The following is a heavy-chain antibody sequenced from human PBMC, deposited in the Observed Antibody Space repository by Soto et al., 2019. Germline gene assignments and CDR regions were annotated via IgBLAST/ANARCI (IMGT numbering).Heavy chain of an antibody. CDR2: INADNGHT. J-gene: IGHJ4*02. CDR1: GYTFNDYA. D-gene: IGHD3-10*01. V-gene: IGHV1-3*01. Sequence: QVLLVQSGAEVKKPGASVKLSCKASGYTFNDYALHWVRQAPGQRLEWMGWINADNGHTIYSQEFQDRVTITGDTSATTVYMELSSLRFEDTAVYYCARDGAYGSGSYGFDYWGQGTLVTVSS. CDR3: ARDGAYGSGSYGFDY.